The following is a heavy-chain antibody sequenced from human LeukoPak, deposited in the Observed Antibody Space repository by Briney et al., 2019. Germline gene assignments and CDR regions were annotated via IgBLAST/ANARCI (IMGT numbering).Heavy chain of an antibody. CDR1: CRSISIYY. Sequence: PSETLSLTCTVSCRSISIYYWRWIRQPPGKGRECIGYIDDSGSTNYKTSLRSGATISGDTSKNHFCLKLSSVPAALPSCYYWAREYCSGGSCYLDYWGQGTLVTVSS. CDR2: IDDSGST. V-gene: IGHV4-59*01. CDR3: AREYCSGGSCYLDY. D-gene: IGHD2-15*01. J-gene: IGHJ4*02.